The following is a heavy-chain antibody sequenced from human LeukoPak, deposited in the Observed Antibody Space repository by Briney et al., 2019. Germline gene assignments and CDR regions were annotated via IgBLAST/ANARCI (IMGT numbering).Heavy chain of an antibody. D-gene: IGHD6-13*01. V-gene: IGHV5-10-1*04. CDR3: ACDIAAAGIGWFER. CDR2: FDPSDSYN. J-gene: IGHJ5*02. Sequence: GESLKTPRKSLGNSLTTYWNSLGRQIPGKGLEGMERFDPSDSYNNYSPSFQGQVTISADKSIRTAYLQWSGLKASDTAMYYCACDIAAAGIGWFERWGGGTLVSVSS. CDR1: GNSLTTYW.